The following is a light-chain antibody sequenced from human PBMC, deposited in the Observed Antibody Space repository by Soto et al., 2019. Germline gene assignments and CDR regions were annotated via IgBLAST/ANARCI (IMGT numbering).Light chain of an antibody. CDR1: QTITNY. CDR2: ATD. Sequence: DIQVTQSPSSLSASVGDRVTITCRASQTITNYLNWYQKQSGKAPKLLIYATDTLQSGVPSRFSGSGSGTDYNLTISSLQTEDFATYYCQQSYNTPQTFGQGTKLDIK. V-gene: IGKV1-39*01. CDR3: QQSYNTPQT. J-gene: IGKJ1*01.